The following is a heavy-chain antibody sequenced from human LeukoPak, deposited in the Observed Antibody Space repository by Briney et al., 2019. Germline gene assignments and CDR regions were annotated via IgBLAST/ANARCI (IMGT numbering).Heavy chain of an antibody. J-gene: IGHJ6*02. CDR2: IYYSGST. D-gene: IGHD3-10*01. CDR3: ARDRVLLWFGESEHRDYYYGMDV. CDR1: GGSVSSGSYY. Sequence: SETLSLTCTVSGGSVSSGSYYWSWIRQPPGKGLEWIGYIYYSGSTNYNPSLKSRVTISVDTSKNQLSLKLSSVTAADTAVYYCARDRVLLWFGESEHRDYYYGMDVWGQGTTVTVSS. V-gene: IGHV4-61*01.